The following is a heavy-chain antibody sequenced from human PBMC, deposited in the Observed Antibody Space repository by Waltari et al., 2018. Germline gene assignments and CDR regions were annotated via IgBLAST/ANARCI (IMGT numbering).Heavy chain of an antibody. D-gene: IGHD6-6*01. J-gene: IGHJ4*02. V-gene: IGHV3-7*01. Sequence: EVQLVESGGGLVQPGGSLRLSCAASGFTFSSYWMSWVRQAPGKGLEWVANIKQDGSEKYYVDSVKGRFTISRDNAKNSLYLQMNSLRAEDTAVYYCARVPVSSEYYFDYWGQGTLVTVSS. CDR1: GFTFSSYW. CDR2: IKQDGSEK. CDR3: ARVPVSSEYYFDY.